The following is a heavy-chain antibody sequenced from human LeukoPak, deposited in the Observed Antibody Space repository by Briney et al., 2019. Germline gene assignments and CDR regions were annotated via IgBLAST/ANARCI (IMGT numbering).Heavy chain of an antibody. CDR3: ARNTYYDFPI. D-gene: IGHD3-3*01. V-gene: IGHV4-39*07. Sequence: SETLSLTCTVSGGSISSSSYYWGWIRQPSGKGLEWIGSIYYSGSTYYNPSLKSRVTISVDTSKNQFSLKLSSVTAADTAVYYCARNTYYDFPIWGQGTMVTVSS. J-gene: IGHJ3*02. CDR1: GGSISSSSYY. CDR2: IYYSGST.